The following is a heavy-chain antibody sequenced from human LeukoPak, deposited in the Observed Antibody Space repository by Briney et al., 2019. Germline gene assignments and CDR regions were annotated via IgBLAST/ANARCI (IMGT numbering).Heavy chain of an antibody. V-gene: IGHV3-74*01. J-gene: IGHJ4*02. CDR3: NY. Sequence: GGSLRLSCAASGFTFSSYWMHWVRQAPGKGLVWVSRINTDGSSTNYADSVKGRFTISRDNAKNTLYLQMNDHCSGGGSGWYSNYWGQGTLVTVSS. CDR1: GFTFSSYW. CDR2: INTDGSST. D-gene: IGHD6-19*01.